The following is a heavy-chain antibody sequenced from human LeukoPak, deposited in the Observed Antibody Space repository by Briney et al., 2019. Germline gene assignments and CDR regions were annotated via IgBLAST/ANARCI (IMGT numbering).Heavy chain of an antibody. CDR2: INHSGST. CDR3: ARGGTYYDILTGSNYFDY. CDR1: GGSFSGYY. D-gene: IGHD3-9*01. Sequence: SETLSLTCAVYGGSFSGYYWSWIRQPPGKGLEWIGEINHSGSTNYNPSLKSRVTISVDTSKNQFSLKLSSVTAADTAVYYCARGGTYYDILTGSNYFDYWGQGTLVTVSS. V-gene: IGHV4-34*01. J-gene: IGHJ4*02.